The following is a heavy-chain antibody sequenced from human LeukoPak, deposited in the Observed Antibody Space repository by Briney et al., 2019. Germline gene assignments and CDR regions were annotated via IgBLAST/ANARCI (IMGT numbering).Heavy chain of an antibody. J-gene: IGHJ6*03. CDR1: GFTFSSYE. CDR3: ARGGREYYYDSSGNGVYYYYMDV. D-gene: IGHD3-22*01. CDR2: ISSSGSTI. Sequence: PGGSLRLSCAASGFTFSSYEMNWVRQAPGKGLEWVSYISSSGSTIYYADSVKGRFTISRDNAKNSLYLQMNSLRAEDTAVYYCARGGREYYYDSSGNGVYYYYMDVWGKGTTVTISS. V-gene: IGHV3-48*03.